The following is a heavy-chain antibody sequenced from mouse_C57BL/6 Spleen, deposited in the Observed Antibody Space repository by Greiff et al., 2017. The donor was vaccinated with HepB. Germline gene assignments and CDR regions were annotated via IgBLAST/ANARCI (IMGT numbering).Heavy chain of an antibody. V-gene: IGHV1-81*01. D-gene: IGHD1-1*01. Sequence: QVQLQQSGAELARPGASVKLSCKASGYTFTSYGISWVKQRPGQGLEWIGEIYPRSGNTYYNEKFKGKATLTADKSSSTAYMELRSLTSEDSAVYFCAAYGSRILFAYWGQGTLVTVSA. CDR2: IYPRSGNT. J-gene: IGHJ3*01. CDR1: GYTFTSYG. CDR3: AAYGSRILFAY.